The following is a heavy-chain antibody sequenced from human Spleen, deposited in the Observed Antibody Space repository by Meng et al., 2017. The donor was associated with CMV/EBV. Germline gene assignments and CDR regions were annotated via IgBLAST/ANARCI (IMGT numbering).Heavy chain of an antibody. D-gene: IGHD5-24*01. CDR1: GLTFSGYT. J-gene: IGHJ4*02. CDR3: ARDPNEDGGVTLDN. CDR2: ISNAGSYI. Sequence: GGSLRLSCAASGLTFSGYTMNWVRQAPGKGPEWVSSISNAGSYICYADSVKGRFTLSRDNGGNSLYLQMNSLGGDDTAVYYCARDPNEDGGVTLDNWGQGILVTVSS. V-gene: IGHV3-21*01.